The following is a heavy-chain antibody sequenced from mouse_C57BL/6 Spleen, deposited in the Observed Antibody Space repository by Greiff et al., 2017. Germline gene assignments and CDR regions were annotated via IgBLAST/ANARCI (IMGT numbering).Heavy chain of an antibody. J-gene: IGHJ3*01. Sequence: VQLKQSGPELVKPGASVKISCKASGYSFTDYNMNWVKQSNGKSLEWIGVINPNYGTTSYNQKFKGKATLTVDQSSSTAYMQLNSLTSEDSAVYYGASGDGYPAWFAYWGQGTLVTVSA. CDR3: ASGDGYPAWFAY. CDR2: INPNYGTT. CDR1: GYSFTDYN. V-gene: IGHV1-39*01. D-gene: IGHD2-3*01.